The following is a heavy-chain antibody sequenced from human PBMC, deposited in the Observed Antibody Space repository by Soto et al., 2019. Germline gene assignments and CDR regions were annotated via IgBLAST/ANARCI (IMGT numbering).Heavy chain of an antibody. V-gene: IGHV3-48*02. D-gene: IGHD2-15*01. J-gene: IGHJ3*02. CDR2: ISSSSSTI. CDR1: GFTFSSYS. CDR3: ARVRRGGNSMVVFDI. Sequence: AGGSLRLSCAASGFTFSSYSMNWVRQAPGKGLEWVSYISSSSSTIYYADSVKGRFTISRDNAKNSLYLQMNSLRDEDTAVYYCARVRRGGNSMVVFDIWGQGKMVTVPS.